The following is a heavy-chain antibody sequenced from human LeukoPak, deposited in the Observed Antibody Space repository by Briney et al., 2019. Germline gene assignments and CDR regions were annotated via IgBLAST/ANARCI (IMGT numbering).Heavy chain of an antibody. V-gene: IGHV4-59*08. CDR1: GGSISSYY. Sequence: PSETLSLICTASGGSISSYYWSWIRQPPGKGLEWIGYIYYSGSTNYNPSLKSRVTISVDTSKNQFSLKLSSVTAADTAVYYCARAGYCSSTSCYAFDPWGQGTLVTVSS. D-gene: IGHD2-2*01. CDR3: ARAGYCSSTSCYAFDP. CDR2: IYYSGST. J-gene: IGHJ5*02.